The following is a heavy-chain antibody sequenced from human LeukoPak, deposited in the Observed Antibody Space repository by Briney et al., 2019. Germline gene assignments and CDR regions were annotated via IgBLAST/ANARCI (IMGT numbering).Heavy chain of an antibody. CDR1: GGSLSSSY. CDR3: ARETIAVTGRVFDY. CDR2: IYTSGST. J-gene: IGHJ4*02. V-gene: IGHV4-4*07. Sequence: SETLSLTCTVSGGSLSSSYWSWIGQPAGRGLEWIGRIYTSGSTNYNPSLKSRVTMSVDTSKNQFSLKLSSVTAADTAVYYCARETIAVTGRVFDYWGQGTLVTVSS. D-gene: IGHD6-19*01.